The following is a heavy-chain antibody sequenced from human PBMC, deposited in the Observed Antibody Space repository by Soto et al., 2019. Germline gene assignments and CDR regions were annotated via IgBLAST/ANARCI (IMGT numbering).Heavy chain of an antibody. CDR1: GGSISSGDYY. Sequence: PSETLSLTCTVSGGSISSGDYYWSWIRQPPGKGLEWIGYIYYSGSTYCNPSLNSRVTISLDTSKNQFSLKLSSVSAADTAVYYCTRGPSGDKVDYWGQGTLVTVSS. CDR2: IYYSGST. V-gene: IGHV4-30-4*01. D-gene: IGHD7-27*01. CDR3: TRGPSGDKVDY. J-gene: IGHJ4*02.